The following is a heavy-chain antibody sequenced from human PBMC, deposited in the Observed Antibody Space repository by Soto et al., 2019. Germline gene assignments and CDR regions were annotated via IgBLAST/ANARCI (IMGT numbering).Heavy chain of an antibody. Sequence: ASVKVSCKTSEHTFTSYAIHWVRQAPGQRLEWMGWINAGNGDTKYSQKFQGRVTITRDTSASTAYMELSSLRSEDTAVYYCVRVTYYYDTSGYYYWYYFDNWGQ. V-gene: IGHV1-3*01. CDR2: INAGNGDT. CDR1: EHTFTSYA. CDR3: VRVTYYYDTSGYYYWYYFDN. D-gene: IGHD3-22*01. J-gene: IGHJ4*01.